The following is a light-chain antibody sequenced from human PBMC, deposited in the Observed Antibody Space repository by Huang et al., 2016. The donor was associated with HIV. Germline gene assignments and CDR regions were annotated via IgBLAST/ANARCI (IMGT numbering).Light chain of an antibody. CDR2: GAS. J-gene: IGKJ2*01. V-gene: IGKV3-15*01. Sequence: EIVMTQSPATLSVSPGERATLSCRASPSVSSNLAWYQQKPGQAPRRLIYGASTRATGIPARFSGSGSGTKFTLTISSLQSEDFALYYCQQYDNWPPEYTFGQGTKLEIK. CDR1: PSVSSN. CDR3: QQYDNWPPEYT.